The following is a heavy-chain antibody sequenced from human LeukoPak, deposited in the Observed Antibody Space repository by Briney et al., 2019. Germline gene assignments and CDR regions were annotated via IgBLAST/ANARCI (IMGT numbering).Heavy chain of an antibody. J-gene: IGHJ6*03. CDR3: AKGSYGDSYHYYYYMDV. CDR1: GFTFSSYA. D-gene: IGHD4-17*01. Sequence: GGSLRLSCAASGFTFSSYAMSWVRQAPGKGLEWVSAISGSGGSTYYADSVKGRFTISRDNSKNTLYLQMNSLRAEDTAVYYCAKGSYGDSYHYYYYMDVWGKGTTVTISS. V-gene: IGHV3-23*01. CDR2: ISGSGGST.